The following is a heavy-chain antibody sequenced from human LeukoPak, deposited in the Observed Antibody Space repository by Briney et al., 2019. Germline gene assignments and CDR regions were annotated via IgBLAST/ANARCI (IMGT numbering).Heavy chain of an antibody. CDR1: GGSISSSSYY. D-gene: IGHD3-9*01. J-gene: IGHJ6*03. CDR2: IYYSGST. Sequence: SETLSLTCTVSGGSISSSSYYWGWIRQPPGKGLEWIGSIYYSGSTNYNPSLKSRVTMSVDTSKNQFSLKLSSVTAADTAVYYCARDWHDILTGYRYYYYMDVWGKGTTVTISS. CDR3: ARDWHDILTGYRYYYYMDV. V-gene: IGHV4-39*07.